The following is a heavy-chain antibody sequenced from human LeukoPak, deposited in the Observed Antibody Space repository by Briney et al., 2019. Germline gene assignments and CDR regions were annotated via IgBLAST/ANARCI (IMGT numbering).Heavy chain of an antibody. J-gene: IGHJ4*02. Sequence: PGGSLRLSCAASGFTFSSYAMSWVRQAPGKGLEWVSAISGSGGSTYYADSVKGRFTISRDNSKNTLYLQMNSLRAEDTAVYYCAKGLYYDFWSGYYTYFDYWGQGTLVTVSS. CDR3: AKGLYYDFWSGYYTYFDY. CDR1: GFTFSSYA. CDR2: ISGSGGST. V-gene: IGHV3-23*01. D-gene: IGHD3-3*01.